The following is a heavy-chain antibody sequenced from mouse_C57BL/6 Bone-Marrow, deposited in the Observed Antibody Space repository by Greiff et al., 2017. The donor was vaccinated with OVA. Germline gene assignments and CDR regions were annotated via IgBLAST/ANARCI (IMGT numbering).Heavy chain of an antibody. CDR2: IYPRSGNT. V-gene: IGHV1-81*01. CDR1: GYTFTSYG. CDR3: ARGRGCGPWFAY. J-gene: IGHJ3*01. Sequence: VQLQESGAELARPGASVKLSCKASGYTFTSYGISWVKQRTGQGLEWIGEIYPRSGNTYYNEKFKGKATLTADKSSSTAYMELRSLTSEDSAVYFCARGRGCGPWFAYWGQGTLVTVSA.